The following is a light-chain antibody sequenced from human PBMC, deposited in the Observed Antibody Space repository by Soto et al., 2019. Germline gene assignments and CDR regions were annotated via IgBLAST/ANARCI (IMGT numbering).Light chain of an antibody. CDR2: TAS. J-gene: IGKJ3*01. Sequence: DIQMTQSPSSLSAYVGDRVTITCRASQSISSYLNWYQHKPGKAPKLLIDTASNLQSGVPSRFSGSGSRTHFDLPISSRQPEYFATYYCQENYSTPDTFGPGTKVNIK. CDR3: QENYSTPDT. CDR1: QSISSY. V-gene: IGKV1-39*01.